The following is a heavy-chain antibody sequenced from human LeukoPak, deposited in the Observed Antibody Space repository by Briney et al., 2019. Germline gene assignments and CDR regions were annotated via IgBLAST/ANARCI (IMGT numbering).Heavy chain of an antibody. CDR3: ARGDSSGWYATFDY. Sequence: SETLSLTCIVSGYSISSGYYWGWIRQPPGKGLEWIGSIYHSGSTYYNPSLKSRVTISVDTSKNQFSLKLSSVTAADTAVYYCARGDSSGWYATFDYWGQGTLVTVSS. V-gene: IGHV4-38-2*02. D-gene: IGHD6-19*01. CDR2: IYHSGST. J-gene: IGHJ4*02. CDR1: GYSISSGYY.